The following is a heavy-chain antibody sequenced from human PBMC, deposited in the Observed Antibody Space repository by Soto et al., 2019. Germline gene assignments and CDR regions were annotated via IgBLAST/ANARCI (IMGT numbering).Heavy chain of an antibody. D-gene: IGHD3-22*01. V-gene: IGHV3-30*03. Sequence: QVQLVDSGGGVVQTGRSLRLSCAASGFTFSSYGMQWVRQAPGKGLEWVAHIAYDGSTTYYADSVKGRFSISRDNSKNTLYLQMNSLRVEDTAVYYCVGGYYYGDYWGQGTLVTVSS. J-gene: IGHJ4*02. CDR1: GFTFSSYG. CDR2: IAYDGSTT. CDR3: VGGYYYGDY.